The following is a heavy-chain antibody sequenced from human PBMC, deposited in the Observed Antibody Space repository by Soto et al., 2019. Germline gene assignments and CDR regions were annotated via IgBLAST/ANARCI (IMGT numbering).Heavy chain of an antibody. CDR3: AKGFRSLEWYSLAPFDY. Sequence: PGGSLRLSCAASGFTFDTYALNWVRQAPGKGLEWVSAIGSSGSTYYADSVKGRFTISRDTPKKTLYLQMNSPRVEDTAKYYCAKGFRSLEWYSLAPFDYWGQGALVTVSS. J-gene: IGHJ4*02. CDR1: GFTFDTYA. CDR2: IGSSGST. D-gene: IGHD3-3*01. V-gene: IGHV3-23*01.